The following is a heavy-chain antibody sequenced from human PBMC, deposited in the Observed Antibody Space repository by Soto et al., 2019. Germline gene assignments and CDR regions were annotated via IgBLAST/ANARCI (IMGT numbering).Heavy chain of an antibody. CDR2: IYGNDDK. V-gene: IGHV2-5*01. CDR1: GFSLSTSGVG. CDR3: AHTVWFCSRYRYTRVAYYFDY. Sequence: QITLKESGPTLVKPTQTLTLTCTFSGFSLSTSGVGVGWIRQPPGKDLEWLALIYGNDDKRYSPSLKSRLTITKDTSTNQVLLTMNNMDPVDTATYACAHTVWFCSRYRYTRVAYYFDYWGQGTLVTVSS. J-gene: IGHJ4*02. D-gene: IGHD3-16*02.